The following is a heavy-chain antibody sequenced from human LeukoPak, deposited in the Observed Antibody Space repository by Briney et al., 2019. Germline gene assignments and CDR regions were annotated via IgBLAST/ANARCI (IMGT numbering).Heavy chain of an antibody. J-gene: IGHJ3*02. D-gene: IGHD1-26*01. CDR3: ARDKISGSYYRSAFDI. V-gene: IGHV3-7*01. CDR1: GFTFSDYW. Sequence: GGSLRLSCAASGFTFSDYWMSWVRQAPGKGLEWXANIKQDGSEKYYVDSVEGRLTISRDNAKNSLYLQMNSLRGEDTAEYYCARDKISGSYYRSAFDIWGQGTMVTVSS. CDR2: IKQDGSEK.